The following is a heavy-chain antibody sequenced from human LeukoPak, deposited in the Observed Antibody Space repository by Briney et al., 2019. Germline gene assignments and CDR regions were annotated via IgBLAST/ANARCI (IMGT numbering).Heavy chain of an antibody. CDR1: GGTFSSYA. CDR2: IIPIFGTA. V-gene: IGHV1-69*06. Sequence: SVKVSCKASGGTFSSYAISWVRQAPGQGLEWMGGIIPIFGTANYAQKFQGRVTITADKSTSTAYMELSSLRSEDTAVYYCARGARRYDILTGYLDFDYWGQGTLVTVSS. D-gene: IGHD3-9*01. J-gene: IGHJ4*02. CDR3: ARGARRYDILTGYLDFDY.